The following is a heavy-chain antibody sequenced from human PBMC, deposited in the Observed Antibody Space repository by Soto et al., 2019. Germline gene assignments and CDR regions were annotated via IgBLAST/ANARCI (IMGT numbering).Heavy chain of an antibody. CDR2: IKQDGSVK. J-gene: IGHJ4*02. V-gene: IGHV3-7*05. D-gene: IGHD6-19*01. Sequence: EVQLVESGGGLVQPGGSLRLSCAASGFTFSSYWMNWVRQAPGKGLEWVANIKQDGSVKYYLDSVQGRFTISRANAKNTVYLQMNRLRGDATAVYSCAGGSGWLSDSWGQGTLVTVSS. CDR3: AGGSGWLSDS. CDR1: GFTFSSYW.